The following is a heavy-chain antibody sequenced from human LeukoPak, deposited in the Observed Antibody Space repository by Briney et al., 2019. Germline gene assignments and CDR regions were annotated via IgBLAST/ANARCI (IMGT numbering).Heavy chain of an antibody. V-gene: IGHV3-7*04. CDR3: ARGPTVTTPLTA. D-gene: IGHD4-17*01. CDR1: GFTFSSYC. J-gene: IGHJ5*02. Sequence: PGGSLRLSCAPSGFTFSSYCMSWGCQAPGKGMESVAHTKQDVSEQYYVDSLRGRFTISRDNAKKELYLQMNSLRAEDTAVYYCARGPTVTTPLTAWGQGTLVTVSS. CDR2: TKQDVSEQ.